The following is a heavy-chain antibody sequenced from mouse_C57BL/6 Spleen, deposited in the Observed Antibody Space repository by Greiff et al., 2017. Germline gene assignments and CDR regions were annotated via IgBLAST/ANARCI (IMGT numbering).Heavy chain of an antibody. CDR2: IDPSDSYT. CDR1: GYTFTSYW. V-gene: IGHV1-50*01. D-gene: IGHD2-4*01. J-gene: IGHJ2*01. CDR3: ARGRDYDVVTFDY. Sequence: VQLQQPGAELVKPGASVKLSCKASGYTFTSYWMQWVKQRPGQGLEWIGEIDPSDSYTNYNQKFKGKATLTVDTSSSTAYMQLSSLTSEDSAVYYCARGRDYDVVTFDYWGQGTTLTVSS.